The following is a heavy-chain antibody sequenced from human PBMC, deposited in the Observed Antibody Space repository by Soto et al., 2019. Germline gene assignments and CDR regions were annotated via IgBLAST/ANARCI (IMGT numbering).Heavy chain of an antibody. CDR2: ISYDGSNK. Sequence: WGSLRLSCAASGFTFSSYGIHLFRHAPGKWLEWVAVISYDGSNKYYADSVKGRFTISRDNSKNTLYLQMNSLRAEDTAVYYCAKDLTGLRSPFDYWGQGTLVTVSS. CDR1: GFTFSSYG. D-gene: IGHD5-12*01. CDR3: AKDLTGLRSPFDY. J-gene: IGHJ4*02. V-gene: IGHV3-30*18.